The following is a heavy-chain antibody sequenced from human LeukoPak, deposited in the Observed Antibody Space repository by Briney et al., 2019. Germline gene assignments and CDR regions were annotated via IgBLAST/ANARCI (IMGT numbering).Heavy chain of an antibody. V-gene: IGHV1-18*01. D-gene: IGHD6-13*01. Sequence: ASVKVYCKASGYSFSTFGITWVRQAPGQGLEWMGWISAYNGNTNYAQKFQGRVTMTTDTSTSTAYMELRSLRSDDTAVYYCARVLEYSSKGDYWGQGTLVTVSS. CDR2: ISAYNGNT. CDR1: GYSFSTFG. J-gene: IGHJ4*02. CDR3: ARVLEYSSKGDY.